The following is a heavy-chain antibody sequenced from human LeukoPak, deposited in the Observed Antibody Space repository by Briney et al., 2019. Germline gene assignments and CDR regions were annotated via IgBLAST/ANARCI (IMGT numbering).Heavy chain of an antibody. J-gene: IGHJ2*01. CDR1: GFTFSSYA. Sequence: GGSLRLSCAASGFTFSSYAMSRVRQAPGEGLEWVSAISGSGGSTYYADSVKGRFTISRDNSKNTLYLQMNSLRAEDSAVYYCAKDPYSYGYYWYFDLWGRGTLVTVSS. D-gene: IGHD5-18*01. V-gene: IGHV3-23*01. CDR3: AKDPYSYGYYWYFDL. CDR2: ISGSGGST.